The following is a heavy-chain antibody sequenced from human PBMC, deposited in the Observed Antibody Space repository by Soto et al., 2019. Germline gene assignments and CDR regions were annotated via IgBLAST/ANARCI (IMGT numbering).Heavy chain of an antibody. Sequence: QVQLQESGPGLVKPSQTLSLTCTVSGGSINSGGYYWSWIRQHPGKGLEWIGYIYNSGSTYYNPSLKSRVTISVDTSKNQFSLKLSSVTAADTAMYCCARGITMVRGVIHTPYFDYWGQGTLVTVSS. D-gene: IGHD3-10*01. CDR1: GGSINSGGYY. CDR2: IYNSGST. V-gene: IGHV4-31*03. J-gene: IGHJ4*02. CDR3: ARGITMVRGVIHTPYFDY.